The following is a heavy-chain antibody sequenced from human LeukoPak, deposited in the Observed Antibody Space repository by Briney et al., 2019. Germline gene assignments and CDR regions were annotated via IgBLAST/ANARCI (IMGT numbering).Heavy chain of an antibody. V-gene: IGHV3-66*01. J-gene: IGHJ4*02. Sequence: SXNYMSWVRQAPGKGLEWVSVTYSGGNTDYADSVKGRFTISRDNSKNTVYLQMNSLRAEDTAVYYCAREGGDDRYFDYWGQGTLVTVSS. D-gene: IGHD4-17*01. CDR3: AREGGDDRYFDY. CDR1: SXNY. CDR2: TYSGGNT.